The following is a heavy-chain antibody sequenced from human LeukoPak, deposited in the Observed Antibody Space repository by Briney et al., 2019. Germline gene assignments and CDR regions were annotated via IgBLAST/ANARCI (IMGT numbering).Heavy chain of an antibody. CDR2: IIPIFGTA. V-gene: IGHV1-69*06. Sequence: SVKVSCKASGYTFTSYGTSWVRQAPGQGLEWMGGIIPIFGTANYAQKFQGRVTITADKSTSTAYMELSSLRSEDTAVYYCARGMELWLSDYYYYYMDVWGKGTTVTVSS. CDR1: GYTFTSYG. J-gene: IGHJ6*03. D-gene: IGHD5-18*01. CDR3: ARGMELWLSDYYYYYMDV.